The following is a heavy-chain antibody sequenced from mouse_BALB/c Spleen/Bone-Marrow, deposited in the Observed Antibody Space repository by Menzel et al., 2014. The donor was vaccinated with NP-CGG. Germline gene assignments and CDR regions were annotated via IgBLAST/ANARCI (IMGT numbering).Heavy chain of an antibody. J-gene: IGHJ4*01. CDR3: TRRSVLSDYYTVDY. CDR2: INPSNGGT. CDR1: GYTFTSYY. D-gene: IGHD6-5*01. Sequence: QVQLQQSGAELVKPGASVKLSCKASGYTFTSYYLYWVKQRPGQGLEWIGEINPSNGGTNFNERFKSKASLTVDKSSSTAYMHLNSLSSEGSAVYYSTRRSVLSDYYTVDYGGLGTPVTVSP. V-gene: IGHV1S81*02.